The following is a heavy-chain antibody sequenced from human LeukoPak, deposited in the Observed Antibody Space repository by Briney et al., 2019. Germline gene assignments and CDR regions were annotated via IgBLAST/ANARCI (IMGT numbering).Heavy chain of an antibody. Sequence: GGSLRLSCVASGFTFKSYAMNWVRQAPGKGLEWVGRIKSKTDGGTTDYAAPVKGRFTISRDDSKNTLYLQMNSLKTEDTAVYYCTTATVEMATIYYFDYWGQGTLVTVSS. D-gene: IGHD5-24*01. CDR3: TTATVEMATIYYFDY. V-gene: IGHV3-15*07. J-gene: IGHJ4*02. CDR2: IKSKTDGGTT. CDR1: GFTFKSYA.